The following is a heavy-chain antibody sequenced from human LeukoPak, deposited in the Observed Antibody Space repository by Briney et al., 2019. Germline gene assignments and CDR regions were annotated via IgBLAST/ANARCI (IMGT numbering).Heavy chain of an antibody. D-gene: IGHD4-17*01. CDR1: GFTYSSYG. CDR3: AKDFGYGDYLYYFDY. CDR2: IRYDGSNK. Sequence: GGSLRLSCAASGFTYSSYGMHWVRQAPGKGLEWVAFIRYDGSNKYYADSVKGQFTISRDNSKNTLYLQMNSLRAEDTAVYYCAKDFGYGDYLYYFDYWGQGTLVTVSS. J-gene: IGHJ4*02. V-gene: IGHV3-30*02.